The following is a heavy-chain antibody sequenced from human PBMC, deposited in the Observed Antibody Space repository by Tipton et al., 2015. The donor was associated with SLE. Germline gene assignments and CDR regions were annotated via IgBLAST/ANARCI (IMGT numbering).Heavy chain of an antibody. J-gene: IGHJ5*01. CDR3: ARVALRVWFNRFDS. CDR2: INYSGST. Sequence: TLSLTCAIYSGSFSGYHWSWIRQPPGKGLEWIGEINYSGSTNYNPSLQSRATISIGTSKNQLSLKLSSVTAADTAVYYCARVALRVWFNRFDSWGQGTLVTVSS. V-gene: IGHV4-34*01. CDR1: SGSFSGYH. D-gene: IGHD3-16*01.